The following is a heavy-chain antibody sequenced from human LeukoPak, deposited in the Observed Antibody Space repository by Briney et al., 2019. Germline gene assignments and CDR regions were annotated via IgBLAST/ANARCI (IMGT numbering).Heavy chain of an antibody. V-gene: IGHV1-69*04. CDR1: GGTFSSYT. D-gene: IGHD6-19*01. Sequence: SVKVSCKASGGTFSSYTISWVRQAPGQGLEWMGRIIPILGIANYAQKFQGRVTITADKSTSTAYMELSSLRSEDTAVYYCARDVAVAGSFDYWGQGTLVAVSS. J-gene: IGHJ4*02. CDR2: IIPILGIA. CDR3: ARDVAVAGSFDY.